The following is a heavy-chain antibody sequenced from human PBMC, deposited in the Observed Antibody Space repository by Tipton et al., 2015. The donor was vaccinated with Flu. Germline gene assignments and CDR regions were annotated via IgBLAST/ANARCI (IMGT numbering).Heavy chain of an antibody. D-gene: IGHD3-16*01. CDR1: GFAFSSYE. Sequence: SLRLSCAASGFAFSSYEMNWVRQAPGKGLEWVSFINPSGTTRYYADSVKGRFTISRDNAENSLYLQMNSLRAEDTAVYYCARGFIRLCDYWGQGTLATVSS. J-gene: IGHJ4*02. V-gene: IGHV3-48*03. CDR2: INPSGTTR. CDR3: ARGFIRLCDY.